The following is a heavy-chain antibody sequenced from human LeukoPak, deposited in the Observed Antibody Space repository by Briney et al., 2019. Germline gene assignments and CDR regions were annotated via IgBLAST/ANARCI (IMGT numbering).Heavy chain of an antibody. J-gene: IGHJ4*02. CDR2: VYYSGST. CDR1: GGSISSSSYY. Sequence: SETLSLTCTVSGGSISSSSYYWGWIRQPPGKGLEWIGSVYYSGSTYYNPSLKSRVTISIDTSKNQFSLKVSSATATDTAVYYCARLLVVEGFDFWGQGTLVTVSS. CDR3: ARLLVVEGFDF. V-gene: IGHV4-39*01. D-gene: IGHD2-2*01.